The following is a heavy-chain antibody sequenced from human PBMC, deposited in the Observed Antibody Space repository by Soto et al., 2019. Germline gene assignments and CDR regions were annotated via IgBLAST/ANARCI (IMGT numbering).Heavy chain of an antibody. CDR2: INPNSGGT. CDR3: ARGRGGIAAAGPDY. J-gene: IGHJ4*02. D-gene: IGHD6-13*01. V-gene: IGHV1-2*02. CDR1: GYTFTGYY. Sequence: ASVKVSCKASGYTFTGYYMHWVRQAPGQGLEWMGWINPNSGGTNYAQKFQGRVTMTRDTSISTAYMELSRRRSDDTAVYYCARGRGGIAAAGPDYWGQGTLVTVSS.